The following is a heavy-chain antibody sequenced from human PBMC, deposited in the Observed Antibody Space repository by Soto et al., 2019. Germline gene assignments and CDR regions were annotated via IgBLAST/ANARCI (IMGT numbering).Heavy chain of an antibody. V-gene: IGHV1-2*02. CDR2: INPNNGGT. CDR1: GYTFTGYY. D-gene: IGHD3-10*01. Sequence: ASVKVPCKASGYTFTGYYVHWVRQAPGQGLEWMGWINPNNGGTVYAQKFQGRVTMTRDTSISTAYMDLSSLRFDDTAVYYCATTGNYGSGTSFRVDYWGQGTLVTVSS. CDR3: ATTGNYGSGTSFRVDY. J-gene: IGHJ4*02.